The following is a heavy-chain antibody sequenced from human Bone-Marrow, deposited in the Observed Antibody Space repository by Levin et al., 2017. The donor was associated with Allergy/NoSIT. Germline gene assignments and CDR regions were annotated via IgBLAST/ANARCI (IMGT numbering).Heavy chain of an antibody. Sequence: QAGGSLRLSCTASGFTFGDYAMSWFRQAPGKGLEWVGFIRSKAYGGTTEYAASVKGRFTISRDDSKSIAYLQMNSLKTEDTAVYYCTRVYPPGIAAAGIAFDYWGQGTLVTVSS. D-gene: IGHD6-13*01. J-gene: IGHJ4*02. V-gene: IGHV3-49*03. CDR1: GFTFGDYA. CDR2: IRSKAYGGTT. CDR3: TRVYPPGIAAAGIAFDY.